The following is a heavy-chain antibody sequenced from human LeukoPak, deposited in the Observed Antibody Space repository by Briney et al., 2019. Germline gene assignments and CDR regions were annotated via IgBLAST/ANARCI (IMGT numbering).Heavy chain of an antibody. Sequence: GGSLRLSCAASGFTFSSYAMHWVRQAPGKGLEYVSAISSNGGSTYYANSVKGRFTISRDNSKNTLYLQMGSLRAEDMAVYYCARLSWSGYYYFDYWGQGTLVTVSS. CDR2: ISSNGGST. D-gene: IGHD3-3*01. CDR3: ARLSWSGYYYFDY. J-gene: IGHJ4*02. CDR1: GFTFSSYA. V-gene: IGHV3-64*01.